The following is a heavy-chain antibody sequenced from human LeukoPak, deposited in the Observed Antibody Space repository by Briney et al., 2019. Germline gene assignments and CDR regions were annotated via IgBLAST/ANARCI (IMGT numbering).Heavy chain of an antibody. D-gene: IGHD5-24*01. CDR1: GYTFTGYY. J-gene: IGHJ3*02. Sequence: ASVKVSCKASGYTFTGYYMHWVRQAPGQGLEWMGWINPNSGGTNYAQKFQGWVTMTRDTSISTAYMELSRLRSDDTAVYYCARGHVGWLPRGGAFDIWGQGTMVTVSS. CDR2: INPNSGGT. CDR3: ARGHVGWLPRGGAFDI. V-gene: IGHV1-2*04.